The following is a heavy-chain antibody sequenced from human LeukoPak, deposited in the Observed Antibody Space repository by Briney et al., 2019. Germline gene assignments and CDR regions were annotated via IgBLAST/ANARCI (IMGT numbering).Heavy chain of an antibody. V-gene: IGHV3-48*01. CDR1: GFTFSSYS. J-gene: IGHJ4*02. CDR2: ISSSSSTT. Sequence: GGSLRLSCAASGFTFSSYSMNWVRQAPGKGLEWVSYISSSSSTTYYADSVKGRFTISRDNAKNSLYLQMNSLRAEDTAVYYCARENPVEYYENSGYYTDFDSWGKGTLVTVTS. D-gene: IGHD3-22*01. CDR3: ARENPVEYYENSGYYTDFDS.